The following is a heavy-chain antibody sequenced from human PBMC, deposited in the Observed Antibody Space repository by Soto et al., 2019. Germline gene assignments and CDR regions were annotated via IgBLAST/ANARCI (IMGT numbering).Heavy chain of an antibody. CDR3: AADGVTGTSEQADV. CDR2: IVVGSGNT. J-gene: IGHJ6*02. D-gene: IGHD1-7*01. V-gene: IGHV1-58*01. Sequence: SVKVSCKASGFTFTSSAVPGVRQTRGQRLEWIGWIVVGSGNTNYAQKFQERVTITRDMSTSTAYMELSSLRSEDTAVYYCAADGVTGTSEQADVWGQGTTVTVS. CDR1: GFTFTSSA.